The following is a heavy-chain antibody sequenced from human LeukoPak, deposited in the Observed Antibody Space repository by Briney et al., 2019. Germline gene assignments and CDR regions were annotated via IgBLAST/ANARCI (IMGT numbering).Heavy chain of an antibody. CDR1: GGSISSYY. D-gene: IGHD3-22*01. CDR3: ARYTYYYDSSGYYPYFFDY. Sequence: SETLSLTCTVSGGSISSYYRSWIRQPAGKGLEWIGRIYTSGSTNYNPSLKSRVTMSVDTSKNQFSLKLSSVTAADTAVYYCARYTYYYDSSGYYPYFFDYWGQGTLVTVSS. CDR2: IYTSGST. J-gene: IGHJ4*02. V-gene: IGHV4-4*07.